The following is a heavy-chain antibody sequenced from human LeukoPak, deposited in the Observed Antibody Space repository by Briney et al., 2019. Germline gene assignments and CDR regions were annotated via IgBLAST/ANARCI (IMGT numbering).Heavy chain of an antibody. D-gene: IGHD3-10*01. J-gene: IGHJ2*01. Sequence: SETLSLTCTVSGYSISSGYYWGWIRQPPGKGLEWIGRIYTSGSTNYNPSLKSRVTISVDTSKNQFSLKLSSVTAADTAVYYCARVVWFGEFNWYFDLWGRGTLVTVSS. CDR2: IYTSGST. CDR1: GYSISSGYY. V-gene: IGHV4-38-2*02. CDR3: ARVVWFGEFNWYFDL.